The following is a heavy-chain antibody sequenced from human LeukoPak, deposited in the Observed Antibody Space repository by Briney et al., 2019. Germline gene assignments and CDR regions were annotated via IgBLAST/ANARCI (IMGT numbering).Heavy chain of an antibody. CDR2: IYPGDSDT. J-gene: IGHJ3*02. CDR1: GYSFTSYW. V-gene: IGHV5-51*01. D-gene: IGHD3-3*01. Sequence: GESLKISCKGSGYSFTSYWIGWVRQMPGKGLGWMGIIYPGDSDTRYSPSFQGQVTISADKSISTAYLQWSSLKASDTAMYYCARPLEYYDPIDAFDIWGQGTMVTVSS. CDR3: ARPLEYYDPIDAFDI.